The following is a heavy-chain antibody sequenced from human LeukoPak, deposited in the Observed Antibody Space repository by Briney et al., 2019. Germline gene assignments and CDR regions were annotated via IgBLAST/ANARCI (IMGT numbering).Heavy chain of an antibody. CDR3: ARGTLAVAGNFYYYYMDV. D-gene: IGHD6-19*01. CDR2: ISSNGGST. J-gene: IGHJ6*03. CDR1: GFTFSSYA. V-gene: IGHV3-64*01. Sequence: PGGSLRLSCAASGFTFSSYAMHWVSQGPGKGLEYVSAISSNGGSTYYANSVKGRFTISRDNSKNTLYLQMGSLRAEDMAVYYCARGTLAVAGNFYYYYMDVWGKGTTVTVSS.